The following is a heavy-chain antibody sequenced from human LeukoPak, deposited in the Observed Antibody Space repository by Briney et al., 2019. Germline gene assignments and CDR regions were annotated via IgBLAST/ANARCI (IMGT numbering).Heavy chain of an antibody. Sequence: PSETLSLTCAVYGGSFSGYYWSWIRQPPGKGLEWIGEINHSGSTNYNPSLKSRVTISVDTSKNQFSLKLSSVTAADTAVYYCARQVSTWFDPWGQGTLVTVSS. CDR3: ARQVSTWFDP. J-gene: IGHJ5*02. V-gene: IGHV4-34*01. CDR2: INHSGST. D-gene: IGHD5/OR15-5a*01. CDR1: GGSFSGYY.